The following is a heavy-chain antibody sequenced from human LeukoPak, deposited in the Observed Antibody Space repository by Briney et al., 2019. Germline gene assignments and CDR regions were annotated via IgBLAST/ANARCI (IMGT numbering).Heavy chain of an antibody. CDR1: GFTFDDYA. V-gene: IGHV3-9*01. D-gene: IGHD2-21*01. CDR2: ISWNSGSI. CDR3: VKELLSGPGAFDI. Sequence: GGSLTLSCAASGFTFDDYAMHWVRQAPGKGLEWVSGISWNSGSIGYADSVKGRFTISRDNAKNSLYLQMNSLRAEDTALYYCVKELLSGPGAFDIWGQGTMVTVSS. J-gene: IGHJ3*02.